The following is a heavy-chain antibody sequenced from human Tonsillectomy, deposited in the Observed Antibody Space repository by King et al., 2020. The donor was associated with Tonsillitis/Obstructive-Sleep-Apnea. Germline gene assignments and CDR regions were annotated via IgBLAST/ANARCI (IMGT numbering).Heavy chain of an antibody. CDR2: IWYDGSNK. Sequence: VQLVESGGGVVQPGRSLRLSCAASGFTFSSYGMHWVRQAPGKGLEWVAVIWYDGSNKYYADSVKGRFTISRDNSKNTLYRQMNSLRAEDTAVYYCARDRVDCSSTSCYAALWFDPWGQGTLVTVSS. D-gene: IGHD2-2*01. V-gene: IGHV3-33*01. J-gene: IGHJ5*02. CDR3: ARDRVDCSSTSCYAALWFDP. CDR1: GFTFSSYG.